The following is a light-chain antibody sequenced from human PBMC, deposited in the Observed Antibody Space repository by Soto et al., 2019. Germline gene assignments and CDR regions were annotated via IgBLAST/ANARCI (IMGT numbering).Light chain of an antibody. V-gene: IGLV2-14*01. CDR3: SSYTTSSTRV. CDR1: SSDIGDYDY. J-gene: IGLJ1*01. Sequence: QSALTQPASVSGSPGQSITISCTGTSSDIGDYDYVSWYQHLPGKAPKLLIFDVTHRPSGVSDRFSGSKSGNTASLTISGVRPEDEADYYCSSYTTSSTRVFGPGTKLTVL. CDR2: DVT.